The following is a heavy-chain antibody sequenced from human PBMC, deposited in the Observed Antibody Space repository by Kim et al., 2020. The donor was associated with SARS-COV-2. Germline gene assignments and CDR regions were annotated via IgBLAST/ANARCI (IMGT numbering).Heavy chain of an antibody. Sequence: GGSVKGRFTITRDNAKNTLYLQMNGLRAEDTAVYYCARDLRFLEGFLGDYWGQGNLVTVSS. J-gene: IGHJ4*02. CDR3: ARDLRFLEGFLGDY. D-gene: IGHD3-3*01. V-gene: IGHV3-7*01.